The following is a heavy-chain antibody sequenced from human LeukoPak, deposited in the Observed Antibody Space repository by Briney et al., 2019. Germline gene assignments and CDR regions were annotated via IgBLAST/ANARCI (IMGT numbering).Heavy chain of an antibody. Sequence: PGGSLRLSCAASGFTFSSYWMHWVRQAPGKGLEWVSAISGSGGSTYYADSVKGRFTISRDNSKNTLYLQMNSLRAEDTAVYYCATYGDYTFSSNYFDYWGQGTLVTVSS. CDR3: ATYGDYTFSSNYFDY. V-gene: IGHV3-23*01. CDR2: ISGSGGST. D-gene: IGHD4-17*01. J-gene: IGHJ4*02. CDR1: GFTFSSYW.